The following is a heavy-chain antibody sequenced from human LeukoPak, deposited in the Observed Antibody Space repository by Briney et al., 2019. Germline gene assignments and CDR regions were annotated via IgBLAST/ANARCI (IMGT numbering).Heavy chain of an antibody. V-gene: IGHV4-34*01. CDR2: INHSGST. CDR1: GGSFSGYY. D-gene: IGHD3-16*01. Sequence: SETLSLTCAVYGGSFSGYYWSWIRQPPGKGLEWIGEINHSGSTNYNPSLKSRVTISVDTSENQFSLKLSSVTAADTAVYYCARGLGGGKKDYWGQGTLVTVSS. CDR3: ARGLGGGKKDY. J-gene: IGHJ4*02.